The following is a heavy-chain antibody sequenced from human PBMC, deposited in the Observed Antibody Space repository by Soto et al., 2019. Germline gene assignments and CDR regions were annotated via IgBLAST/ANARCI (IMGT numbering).Heavy chain of an antibody. Sequence: SVKVSCKASGDTFSGYPINWVRQAPGEGLEWMGRIIPVFGTTNDAQRFEGRVTFTADESTNTAYMELRGLLSEDTAVYYCARDGGFGELKYWGPGTLVTVSS. CDR2: IIPVFGTT. D-gene: IGHD3-10*01. CDR1: GDTFSGYP. CDR3: ARDGGFGELKY. J-gene: IGHJ4*02. V-gene: IGHV1-69*13.